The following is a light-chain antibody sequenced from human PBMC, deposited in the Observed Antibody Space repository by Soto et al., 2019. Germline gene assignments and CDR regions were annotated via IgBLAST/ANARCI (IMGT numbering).Light chain of an antibody. J-gene: IGKJ5*01. Sequence: IVLTQSPGTLSLSPVERATLSCRASQSVSSYLAWYQQKPRQAPRLLIYDASNRATGIPARFSGSGSGTDFTLTISSLEPEDFAVYYCQQRSNWPSFTFGQGTRLHIK. V-gene: IGKV3-11*01. CDR1: QSVSSY. CDR3: QQRSNWPSFT. CDR2: DAS.